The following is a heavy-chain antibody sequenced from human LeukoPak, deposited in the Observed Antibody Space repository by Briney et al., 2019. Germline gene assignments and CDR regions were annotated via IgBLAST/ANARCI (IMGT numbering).Heavy chain of an antibody. V-gene: IGHV4-39*07. CDR2: VDYSGNT. CDR1: GGSTSSSSYY. J-gene: IGHJ4*02. CDR3: ARDSSSSSGPNFDY. D-gene: IGHD6-6*01. Sequence: SETLSLTCTVSGGSTSSSSYYWGWIRQSPGKGLEWIGSVDYSGNTYYNPSLKSRVTISLDTSKNQFSLKLSSVTAADTAVYYCARDSSSSSGPNFDYWGQGTLVTVSS.